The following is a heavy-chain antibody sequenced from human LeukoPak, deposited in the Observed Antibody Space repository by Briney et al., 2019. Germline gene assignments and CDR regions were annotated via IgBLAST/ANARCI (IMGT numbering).Heavy chain of an antibody. Sequence: PGGSLRLSCVVSGFTGSSNSMNWVPQAPGKGLEWVAVISYDGSNKYYADSVKGRFTISRDNSKNTLYLQMNSLRAEDTAVYYCAKDYSSSWYRIDYWGQGTLVTVSS. D-gene: IGHD6-13*01. CDR2: ISYDGSNK. CDR1: GFTGSSNS. CDR3: AKDYSSSWYRIDY. V-gene: IGHV3-30*18. J-gene: IGHJ4*02.